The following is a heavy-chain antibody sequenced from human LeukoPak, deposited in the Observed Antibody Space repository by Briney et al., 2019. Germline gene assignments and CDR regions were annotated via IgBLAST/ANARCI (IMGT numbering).Heavy chain of an antibody. V-gene: IGHV3-53*01. Sequence: GGSLRLSCAASGFTVSSNYMSWVRQAPGKGLEWVSVIYSGSSTYYADSVKGRFTISRDNSKNTLYLQMNSLRAEDTAVYYCARGTRMTPFDYWGQGTLVTVSS. CDR3: ARGTRMTPFDY. CDR2: IYSGSST. J-gene: IGHJ4*02. CDR1: GFTVSSNY. D-gene: IGHD1-14*01.